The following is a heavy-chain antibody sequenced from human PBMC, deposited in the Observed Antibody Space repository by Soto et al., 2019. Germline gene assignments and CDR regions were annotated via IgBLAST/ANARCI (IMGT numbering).Heavy chain of an antibody. V-gene: IGHV1-46*01. CDR3: ARTDRDFYGLDV. J-gene: IGHJ6*02. CDR1: GYTFTSYY. Sequence: ASVKVSCKASGYTFTSYYMHWVRQAPGRGLEWMGIINPSGGSTSYAQKFQGRVTMTRDTSTSTVYMELSSLRVGDTAVYYCARTDRDFYGLDVWGQGTTVTVSS. CDR2: INPSGGST.